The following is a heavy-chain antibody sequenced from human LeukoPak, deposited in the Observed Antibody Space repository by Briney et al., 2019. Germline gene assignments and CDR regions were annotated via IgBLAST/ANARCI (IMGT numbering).Heavy chain of an antibody. D-gene: IGHD5-12*01. J-gene: IGHJ4*02. CDR2: IDPNSGGT. Sequence: EASVKVSCKTSGYTFIDSYIHWVRQAPGQGLEWMGWIDPNSGGTNYAQKFQGRVTMTRDTSISTAYMELSRLRSDDTAVYYCALGGGYDSSLPDYWGQGTLVTVSS. V-gene: IGHV1-2*02. CDR3: ALGGGYDSSLPDY. CDR1: GYTFIDSY.